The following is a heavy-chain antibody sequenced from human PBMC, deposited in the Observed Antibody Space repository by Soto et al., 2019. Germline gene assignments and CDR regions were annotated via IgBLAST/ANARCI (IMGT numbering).Heavy chain of an antibody. J-gene: IGHJ5*02. V-gene: IGHV1-69*13. CDR1: GGTFSSYA. Sequence: SVKISCKASGGTFSSYAISWVRQAPGQGLEWMGGIIPIFGTANYAQKFQGRVTITADESTSTAYMELSSLRPEDTAVYYCARVYYYGSGSYYSTGQLWFEPWGKGTLVTVS. CDR2: IIPIFGTA. CDR3: ARVYYYGSGSYYSTGQLWFEP. D-gene: IGHD3-10*01.